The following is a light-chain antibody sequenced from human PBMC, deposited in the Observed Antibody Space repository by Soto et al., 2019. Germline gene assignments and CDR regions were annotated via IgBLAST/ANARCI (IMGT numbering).Light chain of an antibody. CDR2: GAS. V-gene: IGKV3-15*01. Sequence: EILMTQSPAILSVSPGEGATLSCRASQSIGSNLAWYQQKPGQAPRLLIYGASTRATGIPAKFSGSGSAAEFTLSLNNVQAEDFADYFCQQYRSCPARTFGQGTKGEIK. CDR3: QQYRSCPART. CDR1: QSIGSN. J-gene: IGKJ1*01.